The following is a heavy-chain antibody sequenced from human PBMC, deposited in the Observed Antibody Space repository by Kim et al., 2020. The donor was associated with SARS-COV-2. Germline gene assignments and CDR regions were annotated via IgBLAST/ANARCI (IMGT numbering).Heavy chain of an antibody. J-gene: IGHJ4*02. CDR3: AKDGPTNEYCGGDCYPPY. D-gene: IGHD2-21*02. Sequence: KGRFTIPRDNSKNTLYLQMNSLRAEDTAVYYCAKDGPTNEYCGGDCYPPYWGQGTLVTVSS. V-gene: IGHV3-30*02.